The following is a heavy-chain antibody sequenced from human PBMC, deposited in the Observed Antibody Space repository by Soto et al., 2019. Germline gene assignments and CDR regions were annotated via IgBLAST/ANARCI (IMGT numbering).Heavy chain of an antibody. CDR2: IKEDGSET. Sequence: EVQLVESGGNLVQPGGSLRLSCAASGFTFSDFWMSWVRRAPGRGLEWVANIKEDGSETYYVDSVEGRFTISRDNAKKSLYLQMNSLRADDTALYYCARGGSHSSDSWGHGALVTVSS. J-gene: IGHJ5*01. V-gene: IGHV3-7*05. CDR1: GFTFSDFW. D-gene: IGHD1-26*01. CDR3: ARGGSHSSDS.